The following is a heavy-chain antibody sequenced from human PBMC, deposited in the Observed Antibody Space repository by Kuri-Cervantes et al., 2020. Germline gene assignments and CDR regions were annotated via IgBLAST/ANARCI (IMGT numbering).Heavy chain of an antibody. CDR3: ARGDPGGAFDI. D-gene: IGHD3-16*01. CDR2: IIPIFGTA. V-gene: IGHV1-69*06. J-gene: IGHJ3*02. CDR1: GGAFSSYA. Sequence: SVKVSCKASGGAFSSYAISWVRQAPGQGLEWMGGIIPIFGTANYAQKFQGRVTITADKSTSTAYMELSSLRSEDTAVYYCARGDPGGAFDIWGQGTMVTVSS.